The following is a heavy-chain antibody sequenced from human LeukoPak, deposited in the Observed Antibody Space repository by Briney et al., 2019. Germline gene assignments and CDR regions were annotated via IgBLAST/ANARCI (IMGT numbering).Heavy chain of an antibody. J-gene: IGHJ4*02. CDR3: ATTDYYGSGSYHDY. CDR1: GGTFSSYA. D-gene: IGHD3-10*01. Sequence: ASVKVSCKASGGTFSSYAISWVRQAPGQGLEWMGGIIPIFGTANYAQKFQGRVTITADESTSTAYMELSSLRSEDTAVYYCATTDYYGSGSYHDYWGQGTLVTVSS. CDR2: IIPIFGTA. V-gene: IGHV1-69*01.